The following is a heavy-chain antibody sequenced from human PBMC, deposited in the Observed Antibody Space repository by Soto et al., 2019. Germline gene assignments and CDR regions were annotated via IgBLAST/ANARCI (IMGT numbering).Heavy chain of an antibody. D-gene: IGHD3-16*02. J-gene: IGHJ6*03. Sequence: ASVKVSCKASGYTFTGYYMHWVRQAPGQGLEWMGWINPNSGGTNYAQKFQGWVTMTRDTSISTAYMELSRLRSDDTAVYYCARGNYDYIWGSYRNYYYYYMDVWGKGTTVTVSS. CDR2: INPNSGGT. CDR1: GYTFTGYY. CDR3: ARGNYDYIWGSYRNYYYYYMDV. V-gene: IGHV1-2*04.